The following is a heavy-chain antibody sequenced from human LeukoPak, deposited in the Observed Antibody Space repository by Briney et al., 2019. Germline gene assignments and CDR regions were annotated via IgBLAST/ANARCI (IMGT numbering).Heavy chain of an antibody. CDR3: ARLSHCSSASCYTSYFDS. J-gene: IGHJ4*02. CDR2: ISYMGGP. D-gene: IGHD2-2*02. CDR1: GGSISSSDTY. Sequence: PSETLSLTCTVSGGSISSSDTYWGWTRQPPGKGLEWIGSISYMGGPYHNPSLRSRVTMSVDTSKNQFSLNLSSVTAADTAVYYCARLSHCSSASCYTSYFDSWGQGTLVTVSS. V-gene: IGHV4-39*07.